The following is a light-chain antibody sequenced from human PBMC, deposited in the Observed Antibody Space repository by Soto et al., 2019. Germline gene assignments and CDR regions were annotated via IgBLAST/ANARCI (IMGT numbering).Light chain of an antibody. V-gene: IGKV3-20*01. J-gene: IGKJ1*01. CDR3: LHYTSSPWT. CDR2: GAS. CDR1: QSVSSNY. Sequence: EIVLTQSPGTLSLSPGEGATLSCRASQSVSSNYLGWYQQKPGQAPRLLIYGASTRATGIQDRFSGGGSGTDFTLTISRLEPEDFAVYYCLHYTSSPWTCGQGTKVEIK.